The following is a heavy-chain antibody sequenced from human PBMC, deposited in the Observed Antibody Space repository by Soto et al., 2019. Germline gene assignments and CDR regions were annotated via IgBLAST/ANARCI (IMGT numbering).Heavy chain of an antibody. CDR1: GVSMTDYY. J-gene: IGHJ4*02. CDR3: AASLIPVIITTHGYGQLTFDY. Sequence: LSLTCTVSGVSMTDYYWSWIRQAPGKGLESMGYIYYSGVPFYNPSLNSRATISRDTSKNQFSLNLYFVTTADTAVYYCAASLIPVIITTHGYGQLTFDYCGGRSLVAVYS. CDR2: IYYSGVP. V-gene: IGHV4-59*01. D-gene: IGHD3-16*01.